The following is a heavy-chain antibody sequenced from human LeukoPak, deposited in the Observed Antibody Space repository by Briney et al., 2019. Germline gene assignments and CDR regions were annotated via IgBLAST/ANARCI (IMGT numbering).Heavy chain of an antibody. CDR3: AGGSYYFYAFDI. Sequence: GGSLRLSCAASGFTFSSYAMHWVRQAPGKGLEWVAVISYDGSNKYYADSVKGRFTISRDNSKNTLYLQMNSLRAEDTAVYYCAGGSYYFYAFDIWGQGTMVTVSS. CDR1: GFTFSSYA. D-gene: IGHD1-26*01. CDR2: ISYDGSNK. V-gene: IGHV3-30-3*01. J-gene: IGHJ3*02.